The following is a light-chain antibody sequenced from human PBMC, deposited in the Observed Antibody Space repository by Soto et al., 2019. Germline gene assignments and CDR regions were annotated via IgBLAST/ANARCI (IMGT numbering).Light chain of an antibody. J-gene: IGKJ1*01. CDR3: QQRSNWPT. Sequence: EIVLTQSPATLSLSPGERATLSCRASQSVSSYLAWYQQKPRQAPRLLNYDASNAAAGIPAMFSGSWSGTDSPPTSSIQAPEDFAVYCCQQRSNWPTFGQGTKVDIK. CDR2: DAS. V-gene: IGKV3-11*01. CDR1: QSVSSY.